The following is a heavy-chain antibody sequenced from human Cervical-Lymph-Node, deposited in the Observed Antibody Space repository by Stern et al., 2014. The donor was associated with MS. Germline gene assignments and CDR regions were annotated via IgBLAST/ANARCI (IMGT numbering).Heavy chain of an antibody. J-gene: IGHJ4*02. D-gene: IGHD2-15*01. V-gene: IGHV4-39*01. CDR2: IYYSGST. CDR3: ARHHAAPRFDIVVVVAVDY. CDR1: GGSISSSSYY. Sequence: QVQLQESGPGLVKPSETLSLTCTVSGGSISSSSYYWGWIRQPPGKGLEWIGSIYYSGSTYYNPSLKSRVTLSVDTSKNQFSLKRSSVTAADTAVYYCARHHAAPRFDIVVVVAVDYWGQGTLVTVSS.